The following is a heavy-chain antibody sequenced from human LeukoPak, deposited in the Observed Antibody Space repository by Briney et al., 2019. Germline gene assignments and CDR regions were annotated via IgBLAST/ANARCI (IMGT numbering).Heavy chain of an antibody. J-gene: IGHJ4*02. Sequence: GGSLRLSCAASGFIFSDTYINWVRRIPGTGLEWVGLIKNKADRGEIEYAAPVKDRFTISRDDSKNTVYLQMSSLKIEDTAVYYCTTESSGSLPYWGQGTLVTVSS. V-gene: IGHV3-15*07. CDR3: TTESSGSLPY. CDR1: GFIFSDTY. CDR2: IKNKADRGEI. D-gene: IGHD1-26*01.